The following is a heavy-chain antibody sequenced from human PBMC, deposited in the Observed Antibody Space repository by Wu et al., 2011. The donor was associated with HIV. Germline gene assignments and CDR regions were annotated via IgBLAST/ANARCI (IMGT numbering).Heavy chain of an antibody. D-gene: IGHD2-2*01. CDR1: GGTFSSYA. J-gene: IGHJ4*02. CDR3: AVEYCSSTSCYATFDY. CDR2: IIPIFGTA. V-gene: IGHV1-69*14. Sequence: QVQLVQSGAEVRKPGSSVKVSCKASGGTFSSYAISWVRQAPGQGLEWMGRIIPIFGTANYAQKFQGRVTITADKSTSTAYMELSSLRSEDTAVYYCAVEYCSSTSCYATFDYWGQGTLVTVSS.